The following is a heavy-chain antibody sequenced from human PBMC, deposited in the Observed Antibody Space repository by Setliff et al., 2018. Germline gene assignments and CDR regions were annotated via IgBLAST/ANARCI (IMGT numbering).Heavy chain of an antibody. CDR1: GFNFGIYW. D-gene: IGHD4-17*01. CDR2: IKGDESEK. Sequence: GGSLRLSCAASGFNFGIYWMTWVRQAPGKGLEWVANIKGDESEKYYVDSVKGRFAVSRGNAKSSLYLEMNSLRAEDTAVYYCARAGLPYGADVWGQGTKVTVSS. CDR3: ARAGLPYGADV. J-gene: IGHJ3*01. V-gene: IGHV3-7*01.